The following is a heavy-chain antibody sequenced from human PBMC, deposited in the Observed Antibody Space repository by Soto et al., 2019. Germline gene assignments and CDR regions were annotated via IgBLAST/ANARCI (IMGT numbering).Heavy chain of an antibody. J-gene: IGHJ5*02. Sequence: SETLCLTCAVSGYSISSGYYWGWIRQPPGRGLEWIGSISHSGTTYYNPSLRSRVTISIDTSNNQFSLKLSSVTAADTAVYYCARASGGNSGWGHWSDPWGQGTLVTVSS. CDR3: ARASGGNSGWGHWSDP. CDR2: ISHSGTT. D-gene: IGHD2-21*02. CDR1: GYSISSGYY. V-gene: IGHV4-38-2*01.